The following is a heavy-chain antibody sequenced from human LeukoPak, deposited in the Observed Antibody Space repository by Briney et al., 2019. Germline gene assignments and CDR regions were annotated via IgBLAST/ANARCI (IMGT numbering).Heavy chain of an antibody. D-gene: IGHD3-22*01. CDR2: IYHSGST. Sequence: PSETLSLTCTVSGYSISSGSYWGWIRQPPGQGLEWIANIYHSGSTYYTPSLKSRVTISVDKSKNQFSLKLSSVTAADTAVYYCARVHVNSGYYFGDAFDFWGQGTMVTVSS. CDR1: GYSISSGSY. V-gene: IGHV4-38-2*02. J-gene: IGHJ3*01. CDR3: ARVHVNSGYYFGDAFDF.